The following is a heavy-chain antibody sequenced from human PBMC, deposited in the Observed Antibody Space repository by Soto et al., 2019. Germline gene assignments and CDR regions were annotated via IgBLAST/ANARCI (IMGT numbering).Heavy chain of an antibody. Sequence: GGSLRLSCGTSGFTFSNYWMSWVRQAPGKGLEWVANINQDGSEKSYVDSVKGRFMIFRDNTKNSLYLQMDSLGAEDTAVYFCASGLWTFQHWGQGTLVPVSS. D-gene: IGHD3-10*01. J-gene: IGHJ1*01. V-gene: IGHV3-7*01. CDR1: GFTFSNYW. CDR2: INQDGSEK. CDR3: ASGLWTFQH.